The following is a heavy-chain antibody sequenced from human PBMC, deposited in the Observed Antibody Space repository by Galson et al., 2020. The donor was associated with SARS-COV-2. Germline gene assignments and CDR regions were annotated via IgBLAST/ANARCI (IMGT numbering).Heavy chain of an antibody. Sequence: HSGGSLRLSCAASGFTFSSYGMHWVRQAPGKGLEWVAVISYDGSNKYYADSVKGRFTISRDNSKNTLYLQMNSLRAEDTAVYYCAKGPWYYDSSGYYCDYWGQGTLVTVSS. J-gene: IGHJ4*02. CDR1: GFTFSSYG. V-gene: IGHV3-30*18. CDR2: ISYDGSNK. D-gene: IGHD3-22*01. CDR3: AKGPWYYDSSGYYCDY.